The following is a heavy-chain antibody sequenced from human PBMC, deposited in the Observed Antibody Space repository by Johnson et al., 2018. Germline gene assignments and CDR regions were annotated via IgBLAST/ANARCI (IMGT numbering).Heavy chain of an antibody. V-gene: IGHV3-9*01. CDR1: GFTFSSYS. CDR3: AKDYGSGGKYYYYRDV. CDR2: ISWNSGSI. D-gene: IGHD3-10*01. Sequence: VQLVESGGGLVQPGGSLRLSCAASGFTFSSYSMNWVRQAPGKGLEWVSGISWNSGSIGYADSVKGRFTISRDNAKNSLYLQMNSRSAEDTALYYCAKDYGSGGKYYYYRDVWGKGPTVTVSS. J-gene: IGHJ6*03.